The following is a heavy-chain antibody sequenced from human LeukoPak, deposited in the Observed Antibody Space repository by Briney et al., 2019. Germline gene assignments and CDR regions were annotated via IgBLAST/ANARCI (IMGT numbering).Heavy chain of an antibody. J-gene: IGHJ4*02. CDR3: AKDQGYYDSSGNFDY. Sequence: GRSLRLSCAASGFTFSSYGMHWVRQAPGKGLEWVAVISYDGSNKYYADSVKGRFTISRDKSKNTLYLQMNSLRAEDTAVYYCAKDQGYYDSSGNFDYWGQGTLVTVSS. D-gene: IGHD3-22*01. V-gene: IGHV3-30*18. CDR2: ISYDGSNK. CDR1: GFTFSSYG.